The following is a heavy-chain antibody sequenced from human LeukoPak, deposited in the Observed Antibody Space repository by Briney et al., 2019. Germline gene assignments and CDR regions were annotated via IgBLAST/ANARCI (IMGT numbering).Heavy chain of an antibody. D-gene: IGHD1-1*01. J-gene: IGHJ6*03. V-gene: IGHV1-8*01. Sequence: ASVKVSCKASGYTFTSYDINWVRQATGQGLEWMGWMNPNSGNTGYAQKFQGRVTMTRNTSISTAYMELSSVTAADTAVYYCARDRGTTGTTFYYYYMDVWGKGTTVTISS. CDR2: MNPNSGNT. CDR3: ARDRGTTGTTFYYYYMDV. CDR1: GYTFTSYD.